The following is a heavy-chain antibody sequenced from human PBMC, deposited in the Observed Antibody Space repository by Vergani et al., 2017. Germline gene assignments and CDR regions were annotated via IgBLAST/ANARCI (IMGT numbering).Heavy chain of an antibody. CDR1: GYSFTSYW. V-gene: IGHV5-51*01. D-gene: IGHD1-26*01. J-gene: IGHJ6*02. CDR3: ARDLSIVGARRHYYYYGMDV. CDR2: IYPGDSAT. Sequence: EVQLVQSGAEVKKPGESLKISCKGSGYSFTSYWIGWVRQMPGKGLEWMGIIYPGDSATRYSPSFQVQVTISADKSISTAYLQWSSLKASDTAMYYCARDLSIVGARRHYYYYGMDVWGQGTTVTVSS.